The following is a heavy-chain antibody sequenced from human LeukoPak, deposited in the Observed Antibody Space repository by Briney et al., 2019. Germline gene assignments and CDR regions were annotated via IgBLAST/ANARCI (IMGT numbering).Heavy chain of an antibody. Sequence: GGSLRLSCAASGFSFSTYTMSWVRQAPGKGLEWVSSISSSSSYIYYADSVKGRFTISRDNAKNSLYLQMNSLRAEDTAVYYCARGIEAAGSLFDYWGQGTLVTVSS. J-gene: IGHJ4*02. V-gene: IGHV3-21*01. D-gene: IGHD6-13*01. CDR2: ISSSSSYI. CDR1: GFSFSTYT. CDR3: ARGIEAAGSLFDY.